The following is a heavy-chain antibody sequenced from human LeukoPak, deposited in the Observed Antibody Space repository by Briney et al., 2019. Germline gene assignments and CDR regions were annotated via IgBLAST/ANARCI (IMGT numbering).Heavy chain of an antibody. D-gene: IGHD3-22*01. J-gene: IGHJ3*02. CDR1: GFTFSSYA. CDR3: AKAIYSYDSSGYYSPDAFDI. CDR2: IRYDGSNK. Sequence: GGSLRLSCAASGFTFSSYAMHWVRQAPGKGLEWVAFIRYDGSNKYYADSVKGRFTISRDNSKNTLYLQMNSLRAEDTAVYYCAKAIYSYDSSGYYSPDAFDIWGQGTMVTVSS. V-gene: IGHV3-30*02.